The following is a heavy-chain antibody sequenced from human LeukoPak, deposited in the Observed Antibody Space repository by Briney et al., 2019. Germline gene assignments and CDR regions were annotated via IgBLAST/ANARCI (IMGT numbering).Heavy chain of an antibody. CDR1: GYTFTGYY. J-gene: IGHJ5*02. V-gene: IGHV1-2*02. Sequence: ASVKVSCKASGYTFTGYYMHWVRQASGQGLEWMGWINPNSGGTNYAQKFQGRVTMTRDTSISTAYMELSRLRSDDTAVYYCAQSPRIAAAGSWFDPWGQGTLVTVSS. CDR3: AQSPRIAAAGSWFDP. D-gene: IGHD6-13*01. CDR2: INPNSGGT.